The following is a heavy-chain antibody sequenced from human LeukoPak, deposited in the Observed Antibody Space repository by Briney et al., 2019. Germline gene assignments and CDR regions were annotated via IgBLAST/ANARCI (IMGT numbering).Heavy chain of an antibody. CDR1: GFTFSSYS. Sequence: PGGSLRLSCAASGFTFSSYSMNWVHQAPGKGLEWVSSISGSSSYIYYADSVKGRFTISRDNAKNSLYLQMNSLRAEDTAVYYCAREQQLASYYYYGMDVWGQGTTVTVSS. D-gene: IGHD6-13*01. J-gene: IGHJ6*02. CDR2: ISGSSSYI. V-gene: IGHV3-21*01. CDR3: AREQQLASYYYYGMDV.